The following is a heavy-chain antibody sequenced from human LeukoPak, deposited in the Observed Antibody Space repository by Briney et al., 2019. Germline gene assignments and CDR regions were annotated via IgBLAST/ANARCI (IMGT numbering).Heavy chain of an antibody. CDR2: INHSGST. J-gene: IGHJ4*02. V-gene: IGHV4-34*01. CDR1: GGSFSGYY. Sequence: PSETLSLTCAVYGGSFSGYYWSWIRQPPGKGLEWIGEINHSGSTNYNPSLKSRVTISVDTSKNQFSLKLSSVTAADTAVYYCARKPVAIAAAGKDYWGQGTLVTVSS. CDR3: ARKPVAIAAAGKDY. D-gene: IGHD6-13*01.